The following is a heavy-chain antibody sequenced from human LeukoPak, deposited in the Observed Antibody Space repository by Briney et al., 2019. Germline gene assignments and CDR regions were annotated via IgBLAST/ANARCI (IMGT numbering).Heavy chain of an antibody. CDR3: ARDVGTALVTGDY. J-gene: IGHJ4*02. CDR1: GGSNSSNNW. V-gene: IGHV4-4*02. CDR2: IYHSGSA. Sequence: SGTLSLTCGVSGGSNSSNNWWSWVRQPPGQGLEWIGEIYHSGSANYNPSLKSRVTISVDKSKNQLSLKLISVTAADTAVYYCARDVGTALVTGDYWGQGTLVTVSS. D-gene: IGHD5-18*01.